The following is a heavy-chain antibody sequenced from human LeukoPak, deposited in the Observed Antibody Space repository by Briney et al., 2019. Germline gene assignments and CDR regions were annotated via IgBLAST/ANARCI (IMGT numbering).Heavy chain of an antibody. CDR2: IYSSGRT. Sequence: PGGSLRLSCAISGFIVSSDHMSWVRQAPGKGLEWVSVIYSSGRTYYADSVKGRFTISRDNLKNTLYLQMNSLRAEDTAVYYCARHDWFDPWGLGTLVTVSS. CDR1: GFIVSSDH. V-gene: IGHV3-53*01. J-gene: IGHJ5*02. CDR3: ARHDWFDP.